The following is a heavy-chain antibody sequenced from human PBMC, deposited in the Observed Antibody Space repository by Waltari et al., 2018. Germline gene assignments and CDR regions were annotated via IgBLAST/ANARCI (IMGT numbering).Heavy chain of an antibody. Sequence: DYAMHWVRQVPGKGLDWVAGISFNGGSIGYVDSVKGRFTISRDNAENSLYLEMNSLRAEDTALYYCARDRGQRAYFFYHGMDVWGQGTTVTVSS. CDR3: ARDRGQRAYFFYHGMDV. V-gene: IGHV3-9*01. CDR2: ISFNGGSI. D-gene: IGHD3-3*01. CDR1: DYA. J-gene: IGHJ6*02.